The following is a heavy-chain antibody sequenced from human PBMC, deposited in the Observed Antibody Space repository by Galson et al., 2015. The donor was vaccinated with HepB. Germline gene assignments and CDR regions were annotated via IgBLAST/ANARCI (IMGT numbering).Heavy chain of an antibody. Sequence: SLRLSCAASGFTFSSYAMSWVRQAPGKGLEWVSAISGSGGSTYCADSVKGRFTISRDNSKNTLYLQMNSLRAEDTAVYYCAKVEMATIAYFDYWGQGTLVTVSS. V-gene: IGHV3-23*01. D-gene: IGHD5-24*01. J-gene: IGHJ4*02. CDR3: AKVEMATIAYFDY. CDR1: GFTFSSYA. CDR2: ISGSGGST.